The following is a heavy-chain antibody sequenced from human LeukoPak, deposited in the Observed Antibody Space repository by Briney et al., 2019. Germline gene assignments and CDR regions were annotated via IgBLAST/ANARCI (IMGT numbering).Heavy chain of an antibody. D-gene: IGHD3-22*01. J-gene: IGHJ4*02. CDR1: GFTFSSDA. CDR2: ISSNGDST. V-gene: IGHV3-64*01. CDR3: ARTDYYDKSIDY. Sequence: GGSLRLSCAASGFTFSSDAMHWVRQAPGKGLEYVSAISSNGDSTYYANSVKGRFTISRDNSKNTLYLQMGSLRAEDMAVHYCARTDYYDKSIDYWGQGTLVTVSS.